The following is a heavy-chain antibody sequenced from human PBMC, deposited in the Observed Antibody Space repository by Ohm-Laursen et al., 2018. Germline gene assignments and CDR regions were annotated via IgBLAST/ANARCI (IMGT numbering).Heavy chain of an antibody. CDR2: ISYDGSNK. D-gene: IGHD2-2*01. CDR1: GFTFSSYG. CDR3: AKDLRYCSSTSCRDIYYYYYGMDV. V-gene: IGHV3-30*18. J-gene: IGHJ6*02. Sequence: SLRLSCAASGFTFSSYGMHWVRQAPGKGLEWVAVISYDGSNKYYADSVKGRYTISRDNSKNTLYLQMNSLRAEDTAVYYCAKDLRYCSSTSCRDIYYYYYGMDVWGQGTTATVSS.